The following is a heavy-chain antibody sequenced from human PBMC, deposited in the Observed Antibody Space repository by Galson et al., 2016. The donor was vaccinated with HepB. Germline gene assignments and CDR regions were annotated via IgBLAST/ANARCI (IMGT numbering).Heavy chain of an antibody. Sequence: SLRLSCAASGFTLSDYYMSWIRQAPGKGLEWVSTIGGTAGDGSYADSVKGRFTISRDNSKDTVYLQMRSLRSDDTAVYFCAKSLFYYDFFDWGQGTQVTVSS. CDR2: IGGTAGDG. V-gene: IGHV3-23*01. CDR3: AKSLFYYDFFD. D-gene: IGHD3/OR15-3a*01. CDR1: GFTLSDYY. J-gene: IGHJ4*02.